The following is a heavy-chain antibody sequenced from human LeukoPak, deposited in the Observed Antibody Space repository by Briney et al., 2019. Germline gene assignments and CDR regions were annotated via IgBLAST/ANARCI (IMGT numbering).Heavy chain of an antibody. J-gene: IGHJ4*02. CDR3: ATEIVGYGDVHYFDC. V-gene: IGHV1-24*01. CDR1: GYTLTEIS. Sequence: ASLKVSSKVSGYTLTEISMHWVRQAPGQGLEWMGGFNPEDVETIYARSFQGRLTVTEDTSTDTAYMELSSLRAEDTAMYYCATEIVGYGDVHYFDCWGQGTLVTVSS. CDR2: FNPEDVET. D-gene: IGHD4-17*01.